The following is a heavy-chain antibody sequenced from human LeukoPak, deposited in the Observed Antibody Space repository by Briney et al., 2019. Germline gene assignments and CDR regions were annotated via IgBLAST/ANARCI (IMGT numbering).Heavy chain of an antibody. V-gene: IGHV3-21*01. CDR3: ARDLEDIVVVPAAGDAFDI. CDR1: GFTFSSYS. J-gene: IGHJ3*02. D-gene: IGHD2-2*01. CDR2: ISSSSSYI. Sequence: GGSLRLSCAASGFTFSSYSMNWVRQAPGKGLEWVSSISSSSSYIYYADSVKGRFTISRDNAKNSLYLQMNSLGAEDTAVYYCARDLEDIVVVPAAGDAFDIWGQGTMVTVSS.